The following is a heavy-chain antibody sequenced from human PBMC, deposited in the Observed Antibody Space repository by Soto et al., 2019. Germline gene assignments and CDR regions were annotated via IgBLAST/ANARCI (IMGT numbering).Heavy chain of an antibody. J-gene: IGHJ5*02. V-gene: IGHV3-11*05. CDR2: ISSSSSYT. D-gene: IGHD3-22*01. CDR1: GFTFSDYY. CDR3: ARDHYDPGWFDP. Sequence: GGSLRLSCAASGFTFSDYYMSWIRQAPGKGLEWVSYISSSSSYTNYADSVKGRFTISRDNAKNSLYLQMNSLRAEDTAVYYCARDHYDPGWFDPWGQGTLVTVSS.